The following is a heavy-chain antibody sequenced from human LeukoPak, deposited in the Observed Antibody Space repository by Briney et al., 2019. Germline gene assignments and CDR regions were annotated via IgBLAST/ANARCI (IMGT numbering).Heavy chain of an antibody. CDR3: ASGGVLLWFGVVDNLDY. CDR2: MSYDGSNK. D-gene: IGHD3-10*01. V-gene: IGHV3-30*04. CDR1: GFTFSSYA. J-gene: IGHJ4*02. Sequence: GRSLRLSCAASGFTFSSYAMHWVRQAPGEGLEWVAVMSYDGSNKYYADSVKGRFTISRDNSKNTLYLQMNSLRAEDTAVYYCASGGVLLWFGVVDNLDYWGQGTLVTVSS.